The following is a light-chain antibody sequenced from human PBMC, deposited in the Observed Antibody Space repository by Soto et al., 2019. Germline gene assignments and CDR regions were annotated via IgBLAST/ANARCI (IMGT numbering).Light chain of an antibody. CDR3: QQYNTWPLT. Sequence: ETVMTQSPATLSVSPGERPTLSCRASQSVSSNLAWYQQKPGQAPRLLIYDASTRATGIPARFSGSGYGTQVTLTISTRQSEDFAVYYCQQYNTWPLTCGPGTKVDIK. CDR1: QSVSSN. J-gene: IGKJ3*01. CDR2: DAS. V-gene: IGKV3-15*01.